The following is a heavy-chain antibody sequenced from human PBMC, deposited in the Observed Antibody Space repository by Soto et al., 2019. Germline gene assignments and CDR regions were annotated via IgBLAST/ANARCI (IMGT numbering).Heavy chain of an antibody. J-gene: IGHJ6*02. CDR1: GFTFSSYS. CDR3: ARSQGYCSGGRGYLSYYYYYGMDA. Sequence: PGGSLRLSCAASGFTFSSYSMNWVRQAPGKGLEGVSYISSSSSTIYYADSVKGRFTISRDNAKNSGYLQMNSLRDEDTAGYYFARSQGYCSGGRGYLSYYYYYGMDAWGQGTTATVCS. D-gene: IGHD2-15*01. V-gene: IGHV3-48*02. CDR2: ISSSSSTI.